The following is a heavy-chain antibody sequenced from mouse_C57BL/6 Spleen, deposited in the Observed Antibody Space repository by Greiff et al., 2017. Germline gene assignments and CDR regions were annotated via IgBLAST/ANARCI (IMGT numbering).Heavy chain of an antibody. V-gene: IGHV1-15*01. CDR2: IDPETGGT. CDR1: GYTFTDYE. CDR3: TTNWPYFDY. Sequence: QVQLQQSGAELVRPGASVTLSCKASGYTFTDYEMHWVKQTPVPGLEWIGAIDPETGGTAYNQKFKGKAILTADKSSSTAYMELRSLTSEDSAVYYCTTNWPYFDYWGQGTTLTVSS. D-gene: IGHD4-1*01. J-gene: IGHJ2*01.